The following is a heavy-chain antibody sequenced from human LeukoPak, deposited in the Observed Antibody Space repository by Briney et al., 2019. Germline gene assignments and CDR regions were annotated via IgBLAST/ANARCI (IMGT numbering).Heavy chain of an antibody. D-gene: IGHD3-10*01. CDR2: IKQDGSDK. V-gene: IGHV3-7*03. J-gene: IGHJ4*02. CDR3: AAGDVNGSGSYSVPDFDY. Sequence: GGSLRLSCAASGFTFSDSWMSWVRQAPGKGLEWLANIKQDGSDKYYVDSVKGRFTVSRDNAKNSLYLQMNSLRSEDTAVYYCAAGDVNGSGSYSVPDFDYWGQGTLVTVSS. CDR1: GFTFSDSW.